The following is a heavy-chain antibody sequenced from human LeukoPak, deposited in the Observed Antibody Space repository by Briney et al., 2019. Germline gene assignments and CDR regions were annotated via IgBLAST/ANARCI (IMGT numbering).Heavy chain of an antibody. V-gene: IGHV1-8*02. J-gene: IGHJ4*02. Sequence: ASVKVSCKASGYTFTGYYMHWVRQAPGQGLEWMGWMNPNSGNTGYAQKFQGRVTMTRNTSISTAYMELSSLRSEDTAVYYCAREVWFGEEPGSWGQGTLVTVSS. CDR1: GYTFTGYY. CDR2: MNPNSGNT. CDR3: AREVWFGEEPGS. D-gene: IGHD3-10*01.